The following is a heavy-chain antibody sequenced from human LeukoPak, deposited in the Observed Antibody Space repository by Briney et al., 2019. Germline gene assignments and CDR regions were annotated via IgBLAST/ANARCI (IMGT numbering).Heavy chain of an antibody. J-gene: IGHJ4*02. Sequence: SETLSLTCTVSGGSISGYYWSWLRQPPGKGLEWIGYIYYSGSTNYNPSLKSRVTISVDTSKNQFSLKLSSVTAADTAVYYCARVHSPDLFGESKRLFDYWGQGTLVTVSS. V-gene: IGHV4-59*08. CDR1: GGSISGYY. D-gene: IGHD2-21*01. CDR3: ARVHSPDLFGESKRLFDY. CDR2: IYYSGST.